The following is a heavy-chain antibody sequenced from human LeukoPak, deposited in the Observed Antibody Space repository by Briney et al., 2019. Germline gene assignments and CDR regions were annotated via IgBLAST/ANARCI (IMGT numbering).Heavy chain of an antibody. Sequence: PGGSLRLSCAASGFTFSNAWMSWVRQAPGKGLEWVGRKTDGGTTDYAAPVKGRFTISRDDSKNTLYLQMNSLKTEDTAVYYCTTATVTTLFDYWGQGTLATVSS. J-gene: IGHJ4*02. D-gene: IGHD4-17*01. V-gene: IGHV3-15*01. CDR3: TTATVTTLFDY. CDR2: KTDGGTT. CDR1: GFTFSNAW.